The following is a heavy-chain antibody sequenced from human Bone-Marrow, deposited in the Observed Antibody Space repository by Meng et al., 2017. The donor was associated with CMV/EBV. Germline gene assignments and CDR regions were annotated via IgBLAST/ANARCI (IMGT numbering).Heavy chain of an antibody. CDR2: ISDDGGRT. D-gene: IGHD1-26*01. V-gene: IGHV3-64*02. CDR3: ARGRGGATTRYFDY. CDR1: GFTFSNYA. Sequence: GGSLRLSCAASGFTFSNYAMHWVRQAPGRGLECVSTISDDGGRTYYADSVKGRFTISRGNSKNTLYLQMGSLRAEDMAVYYCARGRGGATTRYFDYWGQGTLVTVSS. J-gene: IGHJ4*02.